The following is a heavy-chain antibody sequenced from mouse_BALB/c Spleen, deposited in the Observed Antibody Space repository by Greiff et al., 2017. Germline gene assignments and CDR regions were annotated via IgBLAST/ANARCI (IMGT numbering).Heavy chain of an antibody. CDR2: IYPGNVNT. CDR1: GYTFTSYY. Sequence: QVQLQQPGAELVMPGASVKMSCKASGYTFTSYYIHWVKQRPGQGLEWIGWIYPGNVNTKYNEKFKGKATLTADKSSSTAYMQLSSLTSEDSAVYFCARPGSLSWFAYWGQGTLVTVSA. V-gene: IGHV1S56*01. J-gene: IGHJ3*01. CDR3: ARPGSLSWFAY. D-gene: IGHD6-1*01.